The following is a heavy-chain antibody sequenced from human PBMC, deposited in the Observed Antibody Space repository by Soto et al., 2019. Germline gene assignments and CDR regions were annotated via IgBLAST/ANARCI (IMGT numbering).Heavy chain of an antibody. D-gene: IGHD2-2*02. CDR1: GFTFSSCA. CDR3: SKNPAARPYYYYGMDV. J-gene: IGHJ6*02. V-gene: IGHV3-23*01. Sequence: EVQLLESGGGLVQPGGSLRLSCAASGFTFSSCAMSWVRQAPGKGLEWVSAISGSGGGTYYADSVKGRFTISRDNSKNPLVLQMNGLSADDTAVYFCSKNPAARPYYYYGMDVWGQGTTVTVSS. CDR2: ISGSGGGT.